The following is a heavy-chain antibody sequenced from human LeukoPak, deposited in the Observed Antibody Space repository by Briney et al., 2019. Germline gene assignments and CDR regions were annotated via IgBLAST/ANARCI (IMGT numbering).Heavy chain of an antibody. CDR2: IKKDGSEK. V-gene: IGHV3-7*01. Sequence: GGSLRLSCAASGFTFSSHWMSWVRQAPGRGLEWVANIKKDGSEKYYVDAVKGRFTISRDNAKTSLYLQMNSLRAEDTAVYYCAKDGAILTGYLNWGQGTLVTVSS. J-gene: IGHJ4*02. D-gene: IGHD3-9*01. CDR3: AKDGAILTGYLN. CDR1: GFTFSSHW.